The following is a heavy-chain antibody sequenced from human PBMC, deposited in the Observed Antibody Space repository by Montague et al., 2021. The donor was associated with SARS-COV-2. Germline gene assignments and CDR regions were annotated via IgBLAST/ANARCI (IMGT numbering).Heavy chain of an antibody. CDR2: TYYSGST. CDR3: ARVEGMIGGITHFDY. V-gene: IGHV4-59*01. Sequence: SETLSLTCSVSGVSMKSYYWTWVRQSPGKGLQWMGYTYYSGSTSYDPSLQSRLTMTVDTSKNQFTLRLMSVTAADSAVYYCARVEGMIGGITHFDYWGQGLPVTVSS. D-gene: IGHD2-21*01. J-gene: IGHJ4*02. CDR1: GVSMKSYY.